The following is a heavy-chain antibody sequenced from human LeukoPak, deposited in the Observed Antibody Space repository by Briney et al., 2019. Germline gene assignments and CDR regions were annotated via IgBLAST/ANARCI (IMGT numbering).Heavy chain of an antibody. CDR1: GFTFSDYY. J-gene: IGHJ4*02. Sequence: GGSLRLSCAASGFTFSDYYMSWIRQAPGKGLEWVSYIISSGTTIYYADSVEGRFTISRDNAKNSLYLQMNSLRAEDTAVYYCARHGSGWDFDYWGQGTLVTVSS. V-gene: IGHV3-11*04. CDR2: IISSGTTI. D-gene: IGHD6-19*01. CDR3: ARHGSGWDFDY.